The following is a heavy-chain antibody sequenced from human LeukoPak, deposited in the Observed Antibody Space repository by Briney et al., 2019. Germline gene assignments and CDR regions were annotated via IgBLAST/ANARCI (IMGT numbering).Heavy chain of an antibody. Sequence: SETLSLTCTVSGGSISSGGYYWSWIRQPPGKGLEWIGEINHSGSTNYNPSLKSRVTISVDTSKNQFSLKLSSVTAADTAVYYCARRRFLEPSDYWGQGTLVTVSS. J-gene: IGHJ4*02. CDR2: INHSGST. D-gene: IGHD3-3*01. V-gene: IGHV4-39*07. CDR1: GGSISSGGYY. CDR3: ARRRFLEPSDY.